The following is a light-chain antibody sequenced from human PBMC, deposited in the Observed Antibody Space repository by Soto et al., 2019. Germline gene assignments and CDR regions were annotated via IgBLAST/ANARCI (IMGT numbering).Light chain of an antibody. CDR3: LQHRAYPLA. Sequence: DIQMTQSPSAMSASVGDRVTITCRASQDIKNKLARVQQKPRKVPKRLIYAASSLQSGVPPRFSGSGSGTEFTLTITALQPENFANFFCLQHRAYPLALGPGT. V-gene: IGKV1-17*03. J-gene: IGKJ1*01. CDR2: AAS. CDR1: QDIKNK.